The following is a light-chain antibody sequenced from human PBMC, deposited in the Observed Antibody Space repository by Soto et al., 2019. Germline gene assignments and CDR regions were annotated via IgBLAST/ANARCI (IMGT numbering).Light chain of an antibody. Sequence: QSVLTQPPSVSAAPGQKVTISCSGGSSNIGNNYVDWYQQLPGAAPQLLIYDNSERPSGIPDRFSGSKSGTSATLGISGLQTGDEADYYCGTWDSRLSAWVFGGGTKLTVL. CDR2: DNS. CDR3: GTWDSRLSAWV. V-gene: IGLV1-51*01. J-gene: IGLJ3*02. CDR1: SSNIGNNY.